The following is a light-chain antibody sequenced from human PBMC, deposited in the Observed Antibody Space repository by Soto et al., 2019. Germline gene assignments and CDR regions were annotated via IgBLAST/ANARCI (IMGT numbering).Light chain of an antibody. Sequence: DIQMTQSPSSVSASVGDRVTITCRASQGISSSLAWYQQKVGKAPKLLIYAASSLQSGVPSRFSGSGSGTDFTLTISSLQPEDFAAYYCQQANSFPHTFGQGTKLEIK. CDR2: AAS. CDR3: QQANSFPHT. J-gene: IGKJ2*01. V-gene: IGKV1D-12*01. CDR1: QGISSS.